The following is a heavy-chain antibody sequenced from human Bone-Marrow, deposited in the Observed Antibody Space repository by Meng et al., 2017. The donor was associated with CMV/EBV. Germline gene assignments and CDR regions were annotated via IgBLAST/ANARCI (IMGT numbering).Heavy chain of an antibody. Sequence: ASVKVSCKASGYTFTSYDINWVRQATGQGLEWMGWMNPNSGNTGYAQKFQGRVTITRNTSISTAYMELSSLRSEDTAVYYCASDNPLDFVVVAATGGQKNCSYYCMDVWDQGTTVTVSS. D-gene: IGHD2-15*01. CDR1: GYTFTSYD. CDR2: MNPNSGNT. J-gene: IGHJ6*02. V-gene: IGHV1-8*03. CDR3: ASDNPLDFVVVAATGGQKNCSYYCMDV.